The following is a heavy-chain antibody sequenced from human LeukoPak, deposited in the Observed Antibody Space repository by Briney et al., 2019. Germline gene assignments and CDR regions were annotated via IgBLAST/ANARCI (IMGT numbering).Heavy chain of an antibody. J-gene: IGHJ5*02. V-gene: IGHV5-51*01. CDR3: ARLSYPYSSSWYMRLGWFDP. CDR2: IYPGDSDT. CDR1: GYSFTSYW. D-gene: IGHD6-13*01. Sequence: GESLKISCKGSGYSFTSYWIGWVRQMPGKGLEWMGIIYPGDSDTRYSPSFQGQVTISADKSISTAYLQWSSLKASDTAMYYCARLSYPYSSSWYMRLGWFDPWGQGTLVTVSS.